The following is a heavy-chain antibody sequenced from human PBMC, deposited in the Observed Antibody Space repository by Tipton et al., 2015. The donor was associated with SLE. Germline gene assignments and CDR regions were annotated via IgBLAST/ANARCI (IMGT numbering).Heavy chain of an antibody. D-gene: IGHD1-7*01. CDR1: GGPINSRSYY. CDR3: LRFITGTMEWG. Sequence: VKPSETLSLTCTVSGGPINSRSYYWGWIRQPPGKGLEWIASLCNSGSTHYNPSLGFRATISPDTSTNQISLRLTTVTAADTAVYHCLRFITGTMEWGWGQGTLVTVSS. J-gene: IGHJ4*02. V-gene: IGHV4-39*07. CDR2: LCNSGST.